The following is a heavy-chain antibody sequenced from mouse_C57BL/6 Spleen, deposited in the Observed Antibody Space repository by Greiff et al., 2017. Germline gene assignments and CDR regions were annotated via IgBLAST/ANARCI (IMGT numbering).Heavy chain of an antibody. CDR2: IHPNSGST. Sequence: QVQLQQPGAELVKPGASVKLSCKASGYTFTSYWMHWVKPRPGQGLEWIGMIHPNSGSTNYNEKFKSKATLTVDKSSSTAYMPLSSLTSEDSAVYYCARSLYYDYHYYAMDYWGQGTSVTGSS. D-gene: IGHD2-4*01. J-gene: IGHJ4*01. CDR3: ARSLYYDYHYYAMDY. V-gene: IGHV1-64*01. CDR1: GYTFTSYW.